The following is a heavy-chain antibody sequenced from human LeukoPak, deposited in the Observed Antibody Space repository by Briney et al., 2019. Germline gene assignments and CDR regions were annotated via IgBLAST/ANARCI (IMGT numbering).Heavy chain of an antibody. Sequence: SETLSLTCAVYGGSFSGYYWSWIRQPPGKGLELIGEINHSGSTNYNPSLKSRVTISVDTSKNQFSLKLSSVTAADTAVYYCAGYCSSTSCYAPPWGQGTLVTVSS. CDR3: AGYCSSTSCYAPP. CDR1: GGSFSGYY. D-gene: IGHD2-2*01. V-gene: IGHV4-34*01. J-gene: IGHJ5*02. CDR2: INHSGST.